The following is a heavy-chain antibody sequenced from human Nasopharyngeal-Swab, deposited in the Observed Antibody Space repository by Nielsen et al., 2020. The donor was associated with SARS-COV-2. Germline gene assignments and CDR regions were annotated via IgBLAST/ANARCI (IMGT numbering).Heavy chain of an antibody. J-gene: IGHJ4*02. D-gene: IGHD1-26*01. CDR2: IYSGGST. Sequence: GGSLRLSCAASGLIVSSNYMSWVRQAPGKGLEWVSVIYSGGSTYYADSVKGRFTISRDNSKNTLYLQMNSLRAEDTAVYYCARDAKEVGATGTFDYWGQGTLVTVSS. V-gene: IGHV3-66*01. CDR1: GLIVSSNY. CDR3: ARDAKEVGATGTFDY.